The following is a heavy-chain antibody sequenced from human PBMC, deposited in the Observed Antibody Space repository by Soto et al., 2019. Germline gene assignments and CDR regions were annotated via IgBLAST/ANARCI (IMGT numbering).Heavy chain of an antibody. Sequence: EVHLLESGGALVQPGGSLRLSCAASGFTFSSCAMGWVRQAPGKGLEWVSDIIDSGGSTYYADAVKGRFTISRDNSKSTLYLQVNSLRAEETAVYYCGKGRSYYYYYGVDVWGQGTTVTVSS. CDR1: GFTFSSCA. CDR3: GKGRSYYYYYGVDV. D-gene: IGHD1-26*01. J-gene: IGHJ6*02. CDR2: IIDSGGST. V-gene: IGHV3-23*01.